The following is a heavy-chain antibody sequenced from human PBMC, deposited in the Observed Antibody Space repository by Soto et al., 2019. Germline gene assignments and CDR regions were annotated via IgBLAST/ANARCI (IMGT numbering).Heavy chain of an antibody. V-gene: IGHV3-74*01. J-gene: IGHJ3*02. CDR1: GFTFSTYW. Sequence: EVQLVESGGGLVQPGGSLRLSCAASGFTFSTYWMHWVRQAPEKGLLWVSHINGDGSYTDFADSVKGRFTISRDNAKNTVYLQLQSLRVEDTAVYFCVRTWPGLDIWGPGTMVTVSS. CDR2: INGDGSYT. CDR3: VRTWPGLDI.